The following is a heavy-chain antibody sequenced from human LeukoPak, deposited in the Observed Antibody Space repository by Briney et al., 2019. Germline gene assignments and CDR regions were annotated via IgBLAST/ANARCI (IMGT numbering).Heavy chain of an antibody. CDR3: AREVPSGGGIDY. CDR2: ISINGSVT. D-gene: IGHD2-15*01. J-gene: IGHJ4*02. V-gene: IGHV3-64*01. Sequence: SGGSLRLSCATSGFIFNTHTMHWVRQAPGKGLEYVSTISINGSVTYYAISVKGRFTISRDNSKNTLFLQMGSLRVEVMAVYYCAREVPSGGGIDYWGQGTLVTVSS. CDR1: GFIFNTHT.